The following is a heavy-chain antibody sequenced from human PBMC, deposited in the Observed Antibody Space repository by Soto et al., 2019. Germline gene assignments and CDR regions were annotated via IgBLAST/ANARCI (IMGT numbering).Heavy chain of an antibody. J-gene: IGHJ4*02. CDR3: ARRGYYYDSSGYPSVWY. D-gene: IGHD3-22*01. V-gene: IGHV4-34*01. CDR1: GGSISSYY. CDR2: INHSGST. Sequence: SETLSLTCTVSGGSISSYYWSWIRQPPGKGLEWIGEINHSGSTNYNPSLKSRVTISVDTSKNQFSLKLSSVTAADTAVYYCARRGYYYDSSGYPSVWYWGQGTLVTVSS.